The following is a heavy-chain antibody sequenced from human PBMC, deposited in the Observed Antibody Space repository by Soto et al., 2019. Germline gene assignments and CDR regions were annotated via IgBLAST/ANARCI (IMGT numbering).Heavy chain of an antibody. J-gene: IGHJ6*02. V-gene: IGHV4-30-4*01. CDR2: IYYSAST. Sequence: PSETLSLTCTVSGGSISSGDYHWTWIRQFPGKDLEWIGGIYYSASTYYNPSLVSRLTISLDTSKNQFSLRLTSATAADTAVYYCARDSRTPSGGMDVWGQGTTVTVSS. CDR1: GGSISSGDYH. CDR3: ARDSRTPSGGMDV.